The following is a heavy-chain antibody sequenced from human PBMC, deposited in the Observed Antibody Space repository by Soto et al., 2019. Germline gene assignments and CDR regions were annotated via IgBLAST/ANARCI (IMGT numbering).Heavy chain of an antibody. CDR2: IKQDESEK. Sequence: PGGSLRLSCATPGFTFSSYWMSWVRQPPGKGLEWVATIKQDESEKYYVDSVKGRFTVSRDNAKNSLYLQMNTLRAEDTAVYPCARGDYFDRRFDYWGQGALVTVSS. J-gene: IGHJ4*02. D-gene: IGHD3-22*01. CDR3: ARGDYFDRRFDY. CDR1: GFTFSSYW. V-gene: IGHV3-7*03.